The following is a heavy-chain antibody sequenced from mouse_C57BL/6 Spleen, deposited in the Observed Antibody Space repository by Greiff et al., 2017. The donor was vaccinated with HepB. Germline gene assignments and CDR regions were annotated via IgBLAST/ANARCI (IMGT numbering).Heavy chain of an antibody. Sequence: EVKLEESGGGLVKPGGSLKLSCAASGFTFSSYAMSWVRQTPEKRLEWVATISDGGSYTYYPDNVKGRFTISRDNAKNNLYLQMSHLKSEDTAMYYCARGWDWGQGTLVTVSA. J-gene: IGHJ3*01. CDR3: ARGWD. CDR1: GFTFSSYA. V-gene: IGHV5-4*03. CDR2: ISDGGSYT.